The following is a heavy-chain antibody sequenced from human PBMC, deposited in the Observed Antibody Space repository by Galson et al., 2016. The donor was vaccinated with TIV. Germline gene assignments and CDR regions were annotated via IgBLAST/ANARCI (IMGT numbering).Heavy chain of an antibody. CDR2: INPDGGTT. Sequence: SVKVSCKASGYAFTSYYIHWVRQAPGQGLEWMGIINPDGGTTVYAQKLQDRVTMTGDTSTSTVYMDLSSLRSDDTAVYFCARGPGDQWLLDYWGLGTLVTVSS. CDR1: GYAFTSYY. J-gene: IGHJ4*02. CDR3: ARGPGDQWLLDY. D-gene: IGHD6-19*01. V-gene: IGHV1-46*04.